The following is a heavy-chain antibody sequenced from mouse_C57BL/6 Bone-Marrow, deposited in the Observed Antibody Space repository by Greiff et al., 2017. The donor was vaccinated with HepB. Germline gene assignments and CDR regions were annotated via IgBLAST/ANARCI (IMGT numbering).Heavy chain of an antibody. J-gene: IGHJ1*03. CDR3: ARTLYYYGSSPWYFDV. V-gene: IGHV5-16*01. CDR2: INYDGSST. CDR1: GFTFSDYY. D-gene: IGHD1-1*01. Sequence: EVHLVESEGGLVQPGSSMKLSCTASGFTFSDYYMAWVRQVPEKGLEWVANINYDGSSTYYLDSLKSRFIISRDNAKNILYLQMSSLKSEDTATYYCARTLYYYGSSPWYFDVWGTGTTVTVSS.